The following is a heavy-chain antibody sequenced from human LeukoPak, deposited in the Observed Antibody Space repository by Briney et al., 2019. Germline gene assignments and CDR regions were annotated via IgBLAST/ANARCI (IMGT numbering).Heavy chain of an antibody. D-gene: IGHD5-18*01. CDR3: ARAYSYGPNWFDP. CDR1: GDPIISYY. V-gene: IGHV4-4*07. Sequence: SETLSLTCTVSGDPIISYYWTWIRQPAGKGLEWIGRIYTSGSTHYNPSLKSRVTISVDTSKNQFSLKLSSVTAADTAVYYCARAYSYGPNWFDPWGQGTLVTVSS. CDR2: IYTSGST. J-gene: IGHJ5*02.